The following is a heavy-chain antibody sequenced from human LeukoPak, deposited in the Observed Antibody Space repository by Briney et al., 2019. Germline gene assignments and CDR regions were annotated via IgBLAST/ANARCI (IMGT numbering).Heavy chain of an antibody. J-gene: IGHJ6*03. CDR2: IRSDGSNK. CDR1: GFSFSSYG. CDR3: AKGDFYGSGRDYYYYMDV. D-gene: IGHD3-10*01. V-gene: IGHV3-30*02. Sequence: PGGSLRLSCAGSGFSFSSYGMHWVRQAPGKGLEWMAFIRSDGSNKYYADSVKGRFTISRDNSKNTLYLQMNSLRAEDTAVYNCAKGDFYGSGRDYYYYMDVWGKGTTVTISS.